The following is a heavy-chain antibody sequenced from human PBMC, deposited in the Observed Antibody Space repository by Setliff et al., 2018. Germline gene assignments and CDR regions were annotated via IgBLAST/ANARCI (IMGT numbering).Heavy chain of an antibody. CDR1: GFTFSDAW. CDR3: ATRLGDF. CDR2: IKSKADGGTA. J-gene: IGHJ4*02. Sequence: GGSLRLSCAASGFTFSDAWMNWVRQAPGKGLEWVGRIKSKADGGTADFAAPVKGRFTISRDDSKNTMSLQMNSLKTEETAVYFCATRLGDFWGQGTLVTVSS. V-gene: IGHV3-15*01.